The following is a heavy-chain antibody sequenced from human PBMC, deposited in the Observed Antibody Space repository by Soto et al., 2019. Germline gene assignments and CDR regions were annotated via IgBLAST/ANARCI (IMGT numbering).Heavy chain of an antibody. J-gene: IGHJ4*02. CDR1: GGTFSTYT. V-gene: IGHV1-69*13. CDR3: ASGRDTAMVHFDF. D-gene: IGHD5-18*01. CDR2: ITPIFERA. Sequence: GASVKVSCKASGGTFSTYTVSWVRQAPGQGLEWMGGITPIFERAKYAYKFQGTVTITADESTSTAYMELSSLRSEDAAVYYCASGRDTAMVHFDFWGQGTQVTVSS.